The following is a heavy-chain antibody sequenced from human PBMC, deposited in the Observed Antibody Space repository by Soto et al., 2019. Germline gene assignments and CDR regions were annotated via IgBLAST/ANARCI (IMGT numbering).Heavy chain of an antibody. D-gene: IGHD2-2*01. CDR1: GGSVSSGSYY. CDR2: IYYSGST. J-gene: IGHJ4*02. Sequence: QVQLQESGPGLVKPSETLSLTCTVSGGSVSSGSYYWSWIRQPPGKGLEWIGYIYYSGSTNYNPSLKSRVTISVDTSKSQFSLKLSSVTAADTAVYYCARDYSSTSWYYFDYWGQGTLVTVSS. V-gene: IGHV4-61*01. CDR3: ARDYSSTSWYYFDY.